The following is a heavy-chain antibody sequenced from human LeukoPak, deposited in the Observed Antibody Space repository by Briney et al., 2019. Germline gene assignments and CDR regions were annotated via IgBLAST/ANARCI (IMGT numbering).Heavy chain of an antibody. CDR3: ARDLSGDYVHYYYGMDV. Sequence: GASVKVSCKASGYTFTSYGISWVRQAPGQGLEWMGWISAYNGNTNYAQKLQGRVTMTTDTSTSTAYMELRSLRSDDTAVYYCARDLSGDYVHYYYGMDVWGQGTTVTVSS. CDR1: GYTFTSYG. V-gene: IGHV1-18*01. D-gene: IGHD4-17*01. CDR2: ISAYNGNT. J-gene: IGHJ6*02.